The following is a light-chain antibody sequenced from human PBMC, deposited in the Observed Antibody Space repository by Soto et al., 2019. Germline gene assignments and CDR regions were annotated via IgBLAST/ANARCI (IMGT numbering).Light chain of an antibody. Sequence: EIVLTQSPATLSLSPGETATLFCRASESAVNYLAWYQQHPGQPPRLLIYDVSNRATDIPDRFSGSGSGTDFSLTISSLQPEDFEVYYWQHRNQWPLNFGGGTRVEI. J-gene: IGKJ4*01. V-gene: IGKV3-11*01. CDR2: DVS. CDR3: QHRNQWPLN. CDR1: ESAVNY.